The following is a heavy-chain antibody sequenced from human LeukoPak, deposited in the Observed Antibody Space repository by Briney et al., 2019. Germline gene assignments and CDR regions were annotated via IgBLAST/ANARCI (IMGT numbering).Heavy chain of an antibody. CDR1: GFTFSGSA. Sequence: PGGSLRLSCAASGFTFSGSAMHWVRQASGKGLEWVGRIRSKANSYATAYAASVKGRFTISRDDSKNTAYPQMNSLKTEDTAVYFCTKDQNFDWVPHDFWGQGTLVAVSS. J-gene: IGHJ4*02. D-gene: IGHD3-9*01. CDR3: TKDQNFDWVPHDF. CDR2: IRSKANSYAT. V-gene: IGHV3-73*01.